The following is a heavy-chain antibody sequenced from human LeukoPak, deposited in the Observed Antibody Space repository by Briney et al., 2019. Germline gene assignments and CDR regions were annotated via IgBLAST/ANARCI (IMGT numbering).Heavy chain of an antibody. CDR2: IYPGESDT. CDR3: AIRVDCSGGSCEYFDY. D-gene: IGHD2-15*01. CDR1: GSPFTNYW. J-gene: IGHJ4*02. Sequence: GGSLQISCQGSGSPFTNYWIAWARQLHGKGLEWMGIIYPGESDTRYSPSLQGQVTISADKSSSTAYLQWSGLGASAPARNYCAIRVDCSGGSCEYFDYWGQGTLVTVSS. V-gene: IGHV5-51*01.